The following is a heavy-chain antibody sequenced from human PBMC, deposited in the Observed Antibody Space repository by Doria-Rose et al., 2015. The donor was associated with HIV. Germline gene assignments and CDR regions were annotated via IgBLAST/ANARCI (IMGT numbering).Heavy chain of an antibody. D-gene: IGHD1-26*01. J-gene: IGHJ4*02. CDR3: ARVGWELLYFFDY. CDR1: GYTFGDHA. V-gene: IGHV3-49*03. CDR2: IRSKAYGGTK. Sequence: GGGLVQPGRSLSLSCTASGYTFGDHAMSWFRQASGKGLEWIGFIRSKAYGGTKEYAASVKGRVTISRDDSKSIAYLQLNSLKTEDTAVYFCARVGWELLYFFDYWGQGTLGTGSS.